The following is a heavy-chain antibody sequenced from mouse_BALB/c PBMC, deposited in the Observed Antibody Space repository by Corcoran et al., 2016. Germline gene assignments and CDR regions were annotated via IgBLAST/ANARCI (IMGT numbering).Heavy chain of an antibody. V-gene: IGHV1S34*01. D-gene: IGHD1-1*01. CDR2: ISCYNGAT. CDR3: AGGSSYYAMDY. Sequence: LVKTGASVKISCKASGYSFTGYYMHWVKQSHGKSLEWIGYISCYNGATSYNQKFKGKATFTVDTSSSTAYMQFNSLTSEDSAVYYWAGGSSYYAMDYWGEGTSVTVSA. CDR1: GYSFTGYY. J-gene: IGHJ4*01.